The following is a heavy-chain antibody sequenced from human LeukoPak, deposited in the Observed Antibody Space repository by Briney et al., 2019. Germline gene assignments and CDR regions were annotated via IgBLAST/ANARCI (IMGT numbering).Heavy chain of an antibody. D-gene: IGHD3-10*01. CDR3: ARSVRAYAGRGWFDP. CDR2: MYYTGTT. V-gene: IGHV4-39*07. J-gene: IGHJ5*02. Sequence: SETLSLTCSVSGGSIRSLGYSWGWIRQPPGKGLEWIASMYYTGTTYYNPSLKSRVTMSVDTSKNQFSLNLTSVTAADTAVFYCARSVRAYAGRGWFDPWGQGTLVTVSS. CDR1: GGSIRSLGYS.